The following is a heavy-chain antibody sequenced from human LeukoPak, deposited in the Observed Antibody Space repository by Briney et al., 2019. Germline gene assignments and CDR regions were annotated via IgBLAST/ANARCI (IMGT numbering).Heavy chain of an antibody. CDR1: GYSFTSYW. D-gene: IGHD3-10*01. CDR2: IDPSDSYT. V-gene: IGHV5-10-1*01. Sequence: GESLKISCKGSGYSFTSYWISWVRQMPGKGLEWMGRIDPSDSYTNYSPSFQGHVTISADKSISTAYLQWSSLKASDTAMYYCARQPMYYYGSGSSTHSDDYRGQGTLVTVSS. CDR3: ARQPMYYYGSGSSTHSDDY. J-gene: IGHJ4*02.